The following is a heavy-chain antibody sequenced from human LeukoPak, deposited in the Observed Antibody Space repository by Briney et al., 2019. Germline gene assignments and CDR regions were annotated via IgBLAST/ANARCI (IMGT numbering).Heavy chain of an antibody. D-gene: IGHD4-23*01. CDR2: INPNSGGT. V-gene: IGHV1-2*02. Sequence: ASVKVSCKASGYTFTGYYMHWVRQAPGQGLEWMGWINPNSGGTNYAQKFQGRVTMTRDTSISTAYMELSRLRSDDTAVYYCARDLNSLTPGPDYWGQGTLVTVSS. CDR1: GYTFTGYY. CDR3: ARDLNSLTPGPDY. J-gene: IGHJ4*02.